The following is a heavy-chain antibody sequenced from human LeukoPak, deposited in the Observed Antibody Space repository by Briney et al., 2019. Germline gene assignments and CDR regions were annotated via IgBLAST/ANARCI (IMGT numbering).Heavy chain of an antibody. CDR2: INHSGST. CDR3: ARGRVAAARSPFDY. J-gene: IGHJ4*02. CDR1: GGSFSGYY. Sequence: SETLSLTCAVSGGSFSGYYWSWIRQPPGKGLEWIGEINHSGSTNYNPSLKSRVTISVDTSKNQFSLKLSSVTAADTAVYYCARGRVAAARSPFDYWGQGTLVTVSS. D-gene: IGHD6-13*01. V-gene: IGHV4-34*01.